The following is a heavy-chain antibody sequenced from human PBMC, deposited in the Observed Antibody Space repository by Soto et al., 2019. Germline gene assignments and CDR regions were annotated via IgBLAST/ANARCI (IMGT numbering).Heavy chain of an antibody. V-gene: IGHV4-30-4*01. Sequence: QVQLQESSPGLVKPSQTLSLTCTVSGGSISSGDYYWSWIRQPPGKGLEGIGYIYYSWSTYYNPSLKRRVTIAVDTSKYQFSMKLSSVTAADTAVYYCASLYYDILIEALFDPWGQGTLLIVSS. CDR1: GGSISSGDYY. D-gene: IGHD3-9*01. CDR2: IYYSWST. CDR3: ASLYYDILIEALFDP. J-gene: IGHJ5*02.